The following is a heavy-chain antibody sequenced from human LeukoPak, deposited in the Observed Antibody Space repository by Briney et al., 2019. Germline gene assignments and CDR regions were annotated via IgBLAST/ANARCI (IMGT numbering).Heavy chain of an antibody. V-gene: IGHV3-64*01. CDR2: ITSSGGTT. Sequence: PGGSLRLSCAASGFTFSSYAMHWVRQAPGKGLEYVSSITSSGGTTYYANSVEGRFTISRDNSKNTLYLQMGSLRTEDMAVYYCARVIWGGTNTALDYWGQATLVTVSS. J-gene: IGHJ4*02. D-gene: IGHD7-27*01. CDR1: GFTFSSYA. CDR3: ARVIWGGTNTALDY.